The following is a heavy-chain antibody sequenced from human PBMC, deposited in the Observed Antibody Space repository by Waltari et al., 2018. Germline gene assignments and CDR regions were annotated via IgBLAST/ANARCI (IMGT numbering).Heavy chain of an antibody. CDR3: AKGPRDNQTGIVPRMDV. CDR2: IYSGGSA. CDR1: GLTVTGNY. Sequence: EVQLMESGGDLIQPGGSLRLSCAASGLTVTGNYMSWVRQAPGKGLEWVAVIYSGGSAYYADPVKGRFTIYRDNSKNTLYLQMNSLRAEDTAVYYCAKGPRDNQTGIVPRMDVWGKGTTVTVSS. V-gene: IGHV3-53*01. D-gene: IGHD2-8*01. J-gene: IGHJ6*03.